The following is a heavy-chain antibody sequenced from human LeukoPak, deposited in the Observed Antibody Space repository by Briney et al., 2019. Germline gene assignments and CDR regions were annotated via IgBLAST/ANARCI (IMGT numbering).Heavy chain of an antibody. D-gene: IGHD6-13*01. CDR2: ISYDGSKT. CDR1: GFTFSSYW. Sequence: GGSLRLSCAASGFTFSSYWMSWVRQAPGKGLEWVTFISYDGSKTYFTDSVKGRFTISRDYSKNTLFLLMNSLRTEDTAVYYCARQHTNSWFFGFDFWGQGTLVTVSS. V-gene: IGHV3-30*03. CDR3: ARQHTNSWFFGFDF. J-gene: IGHJ4*02.